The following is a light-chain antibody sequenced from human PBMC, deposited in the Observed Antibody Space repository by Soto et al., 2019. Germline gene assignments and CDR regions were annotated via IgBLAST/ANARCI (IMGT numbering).Light chain of an antibody. CDR3: AAWDASLNAWV. Sequence: QSALTQPPSESGTPGQRVTISCSGSSSNIGSNSVSWFQQLPGTAPKLLISNSNQRPSGVPDRFSGSKSGTSASLAISGLQSEDEADYFCAAWDASLNAWVFGGGTKVTVL. CDR2: NSN. J-gene: IGLJ3*02. V-gene: IGLV1-44*01. CDR1: SSNIGSNS.